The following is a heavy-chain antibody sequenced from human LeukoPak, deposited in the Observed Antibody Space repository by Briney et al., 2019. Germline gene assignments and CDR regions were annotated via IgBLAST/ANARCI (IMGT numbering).Heavy chain of an antibody. CDR1: GFTFSSYA. Sequence: PGGSLRLSCSASGFTFSSYAMSWVRQAPGKGLEWVSAISGSGGSTYYADSVKGRFTISRDSSKNTLYLQMNSLRAEDTAVYYCAKRFPYSSSWFADYWGQGTLVTVSS. CDR2: ISGSGGST. J-gene: IGHJ4*02. D-gene: IGHD6-13*01. V-gene: IGHV3-23*01. CDR3: AKRFPYSSSWFADY.